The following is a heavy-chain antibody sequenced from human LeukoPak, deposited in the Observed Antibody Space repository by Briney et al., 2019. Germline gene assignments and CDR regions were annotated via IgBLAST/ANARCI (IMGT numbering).Heavy chain of an antibody. Sequence: ASVKVSCKASGYTFTSYDINWVRQATGQGLEWMGWMNPNSGNTGYAQKFQGRVTITRNTSISTAYMELSSLRSEDTAVYYCARGASDEYCSSTSCYHNWFDPWGQGTLVTVSS. V-gene: IGHV1-8*03. CDR3: ARGASDEYCSSTSCYHNWFDP. D-gene: IGHD2-2*01. J-gene: IGHJ5*02. CDR1: GYTFTSYD. CDR2: MNPNSGNT.